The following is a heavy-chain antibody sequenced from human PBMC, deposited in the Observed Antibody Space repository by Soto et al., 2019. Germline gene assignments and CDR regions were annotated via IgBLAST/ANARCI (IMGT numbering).Heavy chain of an antibody. V-gene: IGHV1-3*01. J-gene: IGHJ4*03. CDR3: ARELHGRYYVGC. D-gene: IGHD2-15*01. CDR1: EYTFTSYV. CDR2: INAGNGNT. Sequence: QVQVVQSGAEVKKPGASVKVSCKASEYTFTSYVIHWVRQAPGQSLEWMGWINAGNGNTTYSQKFQGRVTITSDTSASTAYMELTGLRSYDPAVYFCARELHGRYYVGCWGRGTLVPVSS.